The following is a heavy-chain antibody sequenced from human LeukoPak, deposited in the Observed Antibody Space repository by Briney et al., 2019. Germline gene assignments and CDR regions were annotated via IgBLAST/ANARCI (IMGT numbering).Heavy chain of an antibody. V-gene: IGHV3-7*01. Sequence: GGSLRLSCATSGFTFSSYWMSWVRQVPGKGLEWVASIGQDGSAKTYVDSVKGRFTISRDNAKNSLYLQMNSLRAEDTAVYYCARDSEYGSGSYYKGDYWGQGTLVTVSS. CDR2: IGQDGSAK. CDR3: ARDSEYGSGSYYKGDY. CDR1: GFTFSSYW. J-gene: IGHJ4*02. D-gene: IGHD3-10*01.